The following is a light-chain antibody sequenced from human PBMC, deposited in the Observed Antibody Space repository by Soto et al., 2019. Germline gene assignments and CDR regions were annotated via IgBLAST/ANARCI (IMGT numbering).Light chain of an antibody. J-gene: IGLJ1*01. Sequence: QSALTQPASVSGSPGQSITISCTGTNNDVGGYNYVSWYQQHPGKAPKLIIYEVSNRPSGVSNRFSGSKSANTASLTISGLQAEDEGDYFCSSSGSTTTRYVFGTGTKVTVL. CDR1: NNDVGGYNY. CDR3: SSSGSTTTRYV. V-gene: IGLV2-14*01. CDR2: EVS.